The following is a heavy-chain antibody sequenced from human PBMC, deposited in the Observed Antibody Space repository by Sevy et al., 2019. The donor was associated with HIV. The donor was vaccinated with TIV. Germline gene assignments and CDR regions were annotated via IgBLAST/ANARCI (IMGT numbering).Heavy chain of an antibody. CDR3: ARASINYGFVDY. CDR1: GGSISSGGYS. CDR2: IYHSGST. Sequence: SETLSLTCAVSGGSISSGGYSWSWIRQPPGKGLEWIGYIYHSGSTYYNPSLKSRVTISVDRSKNQFSLKLSSVTAADTAVYYCARASINYGFVDYWGQGTLVTVSS. V-gene: IGHV4-30-2*01. J-gene: IGHJ4*02. D-gene: IGHD3-10*01.